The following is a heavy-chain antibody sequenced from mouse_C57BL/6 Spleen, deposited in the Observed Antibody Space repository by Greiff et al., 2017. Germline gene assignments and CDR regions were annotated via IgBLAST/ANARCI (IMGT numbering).Heavy chain of an antibody. V-gene: IGHV1-82*01. D-gene: IGHD2-12*01. CDR1: GYAFSSSW. J-gene: IGHJ2*01. Sequence: QVQLQQSGPELVKPGASVKISCKASGYAFSSSWMNWVKQRPGKGLEWIGRIYPGDGDTNYNGKFKGKATLTADKSSSTAYMQLSSLTSEDSAVYFCARLGSYDGGEYWGQGTTCTGSS. CDR2: IYPGDGDT. CDR3: ARLGSYDGGEY.